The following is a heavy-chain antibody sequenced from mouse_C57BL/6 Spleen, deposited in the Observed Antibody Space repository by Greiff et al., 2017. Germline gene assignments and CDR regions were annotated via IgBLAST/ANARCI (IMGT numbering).Heavy chain of an antibody. Sequence: QVQLKQSGAELVKPGASVKMSCKASGYTFTSYWITWVKQRPGQGLEWIGDIYPGSGSTNYNEKFKSKATLTVDTSSSTAYLQLSSLTSEDSAVYYCARFYMGAMDYWGQGTSVTVSS. CDR2: IYPGSGST. CDR1: GYTFTSYW. D-gene: IGHD1-1*02. J-gene: IGHJ4*01. V-gene: IGHV1-55*01. CDR3: ARFYMGAMDY.